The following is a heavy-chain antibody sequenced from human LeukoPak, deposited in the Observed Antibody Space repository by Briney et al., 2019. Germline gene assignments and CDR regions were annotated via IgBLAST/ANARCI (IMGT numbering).Heavy chain of an antibody. CDR3: ASVYYDSSGYQDY. CDR2: INPNSGGT. Sequence: ASVKVSCKASGYTFTDFGISWVRQAPGQGLEWMGWINPNSGGTNYAQKFQGRVTMTRDTSISTAYMELSRLRSDDTAVYYCASVYYDSSGYQDYWGQGTLVTVSS. J-gene: IGHJ4*02. CDR1: GYTFTDFG. V-gene: IGHV1-2*02. D-gene: IGHD3-22*01.